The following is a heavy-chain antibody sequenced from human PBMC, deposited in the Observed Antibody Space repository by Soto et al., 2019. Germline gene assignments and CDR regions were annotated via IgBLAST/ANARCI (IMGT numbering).Heavy chain of an antibody. V-gene: IGHV4-61*01. Sequence: LQESGPGLVKPSETLSLTCTVSGASVSSDSYSWSWIRQPPGKGLEWIGCFYFTGSTKINPSPQNRVTLSVDASKNQMSLRLNSVPAADTATYYCVKHPRSYGMDVWGQGTTVTVSS. CDR2: FYFTGST. J-gene: IGHJ6*02. CDR1: GASVSSDSYS. CDR3: VKHPRSYGMDV.